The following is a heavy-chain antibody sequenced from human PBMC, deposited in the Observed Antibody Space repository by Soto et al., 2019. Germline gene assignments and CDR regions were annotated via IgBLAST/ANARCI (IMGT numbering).Heavy chain of an antibody. J-gene: IGHJ4*02. D-gene: IGHD4-17*01. CDR1: VASISSYY. CDR2: IYYSGST. V-gene: IGHV4-59*08. Sequence: SETLSLTCTVSVASISSYYFSCIRQPPGKGLEWIGYIYYSGSTNYNPSLKSRVTISVDTSKNQFSLKLSSVTAADTAVYYCARRYGPGFDYWGQGTLVTVSX. CDR3: ARRYGPGFDY.